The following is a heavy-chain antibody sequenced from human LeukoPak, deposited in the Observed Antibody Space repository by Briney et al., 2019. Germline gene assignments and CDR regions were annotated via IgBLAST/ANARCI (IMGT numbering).Heavy chain of an antibody. CDR3: ARSNGFAAIDS. J-gene: IGHJ5*01. V-gene: IGHV4-4*07. CDR2: IYSSGSD. CDR1: GASIRGSY. D-gene: IGHD2-8*01. Sequence: PSETLSLTCTVPGASIRGSYWSWIRQPAGRGLEWIGRIYSSGSDNYNPSLKSRVTMSVDTSKNQFSLKMNSVTAADTAVYYCARSNGFAAIDSWAHGIMVTVSS.